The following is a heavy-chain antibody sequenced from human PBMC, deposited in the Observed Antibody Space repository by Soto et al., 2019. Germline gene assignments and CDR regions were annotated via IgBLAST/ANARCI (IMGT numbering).Heavy chain of an antibody. V-gene: IGHV3-48*02. CDR3: ARDTGLRSSGWSYYFDF. D-gene: IGHD6-19*01. J-gene: IGHJ4*02. Sequence: GGSLRLSCAASGFTLSSYSMHWVRQAPGKGLEWVSYISGSGGTIYYADSVKGRFTISRDNAKNSLAVQMNSLRDEDTAVYFCARDTGLRSSGWSYYFDFWGQGTRVTVSS. CDR2: ISGSGGTI. CDR1: GFTLSSYS.